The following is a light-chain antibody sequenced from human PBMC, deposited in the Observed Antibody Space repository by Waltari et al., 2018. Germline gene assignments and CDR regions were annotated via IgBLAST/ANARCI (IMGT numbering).Light chain of an antibody. J-gene: IGLJ1*01. V-gene: IGLV2-14*03. CDR2: DVS. CDR3: SSYTSSSTPYV. Sequence: QSALTQPAPASGSPGQSITTSRPGTSSDVGGYNYVSGYQQHPGKAPKLMIYDVSNRPSGVSNRFSGSKSGNTASLTISGLQAEDEADYYCSSYTSSSTPYVFGTGTKVTV. CDR1: SSDVGGYNY.